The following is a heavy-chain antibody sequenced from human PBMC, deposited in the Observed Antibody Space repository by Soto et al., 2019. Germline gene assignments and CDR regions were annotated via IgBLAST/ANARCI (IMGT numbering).Heavy chain of an antibody. CDR1: GGTFSSYA. Sequence: QVQLVQSGAEVKKPGSSVKVSCKASGGTFSSYAISWVRQAPGQGLEWMGGIIPIFGTANYAQKFQGRVKITEDESTSPDYMEVSSVRSEDTAVYYCARGGGLVGATWTGGGYWGQGTLVTVSS. CDR2: IIPIFGTA. V-gene: IGHV1-69*01. D-gene: IGHD1-26*01. J-gene: IGHJ4*02. CDR3: ARGGGLVGATWTGGGY.